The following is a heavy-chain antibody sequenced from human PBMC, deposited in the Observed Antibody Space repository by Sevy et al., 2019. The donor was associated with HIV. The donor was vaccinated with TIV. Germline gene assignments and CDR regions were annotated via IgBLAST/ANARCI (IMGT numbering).Heavy chain of an antibody. D-gene: IGHD2-21*01. V-gene: IGHV3-21*01. J-gene: IGHJ6*02. Sequence: GGCLRLSCAASGFTFSIYNMNWVRQAPGRGLEWVSSISSRSSYIYYADSVKGRFTISRDNAKNSLYLQMNSLRADDTALYYCARGLDYYYTMDVWGQGTTVTVSS. CDR2: ISSRSSYI. CDR3: ARGLDYYYTMDV. CDR1: GFTFSIYN.